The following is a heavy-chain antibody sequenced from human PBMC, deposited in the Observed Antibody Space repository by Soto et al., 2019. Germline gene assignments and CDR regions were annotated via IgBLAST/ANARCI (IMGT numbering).Heavy chain of an antibody. CDR3: ARGSVVVQAAKYYFDY. Sequence: GASVKVSCKASGGTFSSYAISWVRQAPGQGLEWMGGIIPIFGTANYAQKFQGRVTITADESTSTAYMELSSLRSEDTAVYYCARGSVVVQAAKYYFDYWGQGTLVTVSS. V-gene: IGHV1-69*13. CDR1: GGTFSSYA. J-gene: IGHJ4*02. D-gene: IGHD2-2*01. CDR2: IIPIFGTA.